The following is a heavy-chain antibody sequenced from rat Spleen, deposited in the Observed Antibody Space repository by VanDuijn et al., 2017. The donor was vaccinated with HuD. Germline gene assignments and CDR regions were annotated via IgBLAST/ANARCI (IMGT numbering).Heavy chain of an antibody. Sequence: EVQLVESGGGLVQPGRSMKLSCAASGFTFSNYDMAWVRQAPKKGLEWVAYISDDGGNTYYRDPVKGRFTISRDNAKSTLYLQMDSLRSEDTATYYCARRGNSVYWNFDFWGPGTMVTVSS. CDR3: ARRGNSVYWNFDF. D-gene: IGHD4-4*01. J-gene: IGHJ1*01. V-gene: IGHV5-25*01. CDR1: GFTFSNYD. CDR2: ISDDGGNT.